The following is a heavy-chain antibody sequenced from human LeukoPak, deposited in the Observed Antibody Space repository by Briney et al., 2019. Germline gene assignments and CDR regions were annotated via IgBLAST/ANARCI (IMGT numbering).Heavy chain of an antibody. CDR1: GYTFTSNY. CDR3: ARDQEDFDY. V-gene: IGHV1-46*01. CDR2: IYPRDGST. Sequence: ASVKVSCTASGYTFTSNYIHWVRQAPGQGLEWMGMIYPRDGSTSYAQKFQGRVTVTRDTSTSTVHMELSGLRSEDTAVYYCARDQEDFDYWGQGTLVTVSS. J-gene: IGHJ4*02.